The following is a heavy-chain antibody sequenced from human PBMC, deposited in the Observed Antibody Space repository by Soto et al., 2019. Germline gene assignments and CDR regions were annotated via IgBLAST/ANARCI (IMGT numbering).Heavy chain of an antibody. J-gene: IGHJ3*02. CDR3: ARDSQYAFDM. V-gene: IGHV3-48*02. CDR2: ISSYNTGT. CDR1: GFTFSSYN. Sequence: GGSLRLSCAASGFTFSSYNMNWVRQAPGKGLEWVSYISSYNTGTYYADSVKGRFTISRGNAKNSLYLQMNSLRDEDTAVYYCARDSQYAFDMWGQGTMVTVSS.